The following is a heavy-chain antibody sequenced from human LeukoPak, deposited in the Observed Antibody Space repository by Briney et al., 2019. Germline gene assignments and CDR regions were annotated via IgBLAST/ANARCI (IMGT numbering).Heavy chain of an antibody. CDR1: GGSISSGEYH. J-gene: IGHJ5*02. CDR2: IYYSGST. V-gene: IGHV4-30-4*01. Sequence: PSQTLCLTCTVSGGSISSGEYHWTWIRQPPGKGLEWIGNIYYSGSTYYKSSLKSRITISVDTSKNQFSLKLSSVTAADTAVYYCASESEGWFDPWGQGTLVTVSS. CDR3: ASESEGWFDP.